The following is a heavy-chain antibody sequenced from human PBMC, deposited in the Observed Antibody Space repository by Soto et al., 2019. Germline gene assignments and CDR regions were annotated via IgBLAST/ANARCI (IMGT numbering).Heavy chain of an antibody. CDR1: GFNFNTYW. CDR3: AISKDRGGRTTFIY. V-gene: IGHV3-7*03. J-gene: IGHJ4*02. Sequence: GGSLRLSCAASGFNFNTYWMYWVRQAPGKGLEWVANIDTDGSRKNYVDSVKGRFIISRDNAKNSLLLQMNSLRAEDTALYHCAISKDRGGRTTFIYWGQGTQVTVYS. CDR2: IDTDGSRK. D-gene: IGHD3-16*01.